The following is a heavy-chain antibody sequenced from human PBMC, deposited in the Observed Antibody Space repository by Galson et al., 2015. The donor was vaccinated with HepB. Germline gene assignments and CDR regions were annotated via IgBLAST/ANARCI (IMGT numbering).Heavy chain of an antibody. CDR1: GYSFITHW. CDR3: ARLAMPAAAGNNWFDP. J-gene: IGHJ5*02. D-gene: IGHD6-13*01. Sequence: SGAEVKKPGESLKISCRGSGYSFITHWIGWVRQKPGKGLEWMGIIYPGDSDGRYSPSFEGQVTISADKSINTVYLQWSSLRASDTAIYYCARLAMPAAAGNNWFDPWGQGTLVSVSS. V-gene: IGHV5-51*01. CDR2: IYPGDSDG.